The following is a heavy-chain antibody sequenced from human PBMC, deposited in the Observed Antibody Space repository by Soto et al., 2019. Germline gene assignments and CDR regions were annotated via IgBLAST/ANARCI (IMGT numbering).Heavy chain of an antibody. CDR2: INHSGST. V-gene: IGHV4-34*01. CDR3: ARGGGEQLVTYYYYMDV. D-gene: IGHD6-6*01. J-gene: IGHJ6*03. CDR1: GGSFSDYY. Sequence: QVQLQQWDAGLLKPSETLSLTCAVYGGSFSDYYWSWIRQPPGKGLEWIGEINHSGSTNYNPSLKSRVTISVDTSKNQFAPELSSVTAADTAVYYCARGGGEQLVTYYYYMDVWGKGSTVTVSS.